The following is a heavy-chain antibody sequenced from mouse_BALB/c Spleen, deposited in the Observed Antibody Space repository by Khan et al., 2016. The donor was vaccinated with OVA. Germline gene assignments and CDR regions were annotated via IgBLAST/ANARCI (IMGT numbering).Heavy chain of an antibody. Sequence: QVQLKESGPGLVAPSQCLSITCTVYGFSLPRFGVHWVRQPPGKGLEWLGLIWVGGSTNYNWALMSRLCISIDNSKSLVFGIMNSLQTDETALYYCARSKYRGRYWGQGTTLTVSS. V-gene: IGHV2-9*02. D-gene: IGHD1-1*01. CDR3: ARSKYRGRY. J-gene: IGHJ2*01. CDR1: GFSLPRFG. CDR2: IWVGGST.